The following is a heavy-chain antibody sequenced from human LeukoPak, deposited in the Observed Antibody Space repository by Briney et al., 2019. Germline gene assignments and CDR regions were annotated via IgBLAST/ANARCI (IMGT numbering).Heavy chain of an antibody. CDR1: GGSFSGYY. CDR3: ARVDLGDLYDILTGSSNYYYGMVV. V-gene: IGHV4-34*01. Sequence: SSETLSLTCAVYGGSFSGYYWSWIRQPPGKGLEWIGEINHSGSTNYNPSLKSRVTISVDTSKNQFSLKLSSVTAADTAVYYCARVDLGDLYDILTGSSNYYYGMVVWGQGTTVTVSS. J-gene: IGHJ6*02. D-gene: IGHD3-9*01. CDR2: INHSGST.